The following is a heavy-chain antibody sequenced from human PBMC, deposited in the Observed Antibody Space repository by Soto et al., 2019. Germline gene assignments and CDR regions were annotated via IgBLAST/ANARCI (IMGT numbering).Heavy chain of an antibody. CDR1: GHSITSHY. V-gene: IGHV1-46*01. J-gene: IGHJ4*02. CDR2: IDPTGGRT. Sequence: ASVKVSCKASGHSITSHYMHWVRQAPGQGLEWMGTIDPTGGRTNYAQKFQGRVTMTRDTSTSTVYLQMNSLKVEDTAVYYCFTDREFRPAYWGQGTLVTVSS. CDR3: FTDREFRPAY.